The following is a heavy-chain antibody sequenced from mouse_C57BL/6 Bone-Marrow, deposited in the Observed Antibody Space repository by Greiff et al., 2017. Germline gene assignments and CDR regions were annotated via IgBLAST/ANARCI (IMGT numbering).Heavy chain of an antibody. CDR2: ISSGGSYT. V-gene: IGHV5-6*01. CDR3: ARLDFDAMDY. CDR1: GFTFSSYG. J-gene: IGHJ4*01. Sequence: EVKLVESGGDLVKPGGSLKLSCAASGFTFSSYGMSWVRQTPDKRLEWVATISSGGSYTYYPDSVKGRFTISRDNAKNTLYLQMSSLRSEDTAMYYCARLDFDAMDYWGQGASVTVSS.